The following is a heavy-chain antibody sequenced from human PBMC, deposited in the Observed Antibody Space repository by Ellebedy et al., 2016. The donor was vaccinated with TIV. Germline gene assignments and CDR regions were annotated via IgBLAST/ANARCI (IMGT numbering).Heavy chain of an antibody. J-gene: IGHJ4*02. CDR2: IRAKTDGGAT. D-gene: IGHD3-22*01. Sequence: PGGSLRLSCAASGFTFTTVWMNRVRQAPGKGLEWVGLIRAKTDGGATNYGESVKGRFTVSRDDSQTTVYLQMNSLKSDDTAVYYCVTTYYHDGSSYYLFYFDSWGQGTLVTVSS. V-gene: IGHV3-15*07. CDR3: VTTYYHDGSSYYLFYFDS. CDR1: GFTFTTVW.